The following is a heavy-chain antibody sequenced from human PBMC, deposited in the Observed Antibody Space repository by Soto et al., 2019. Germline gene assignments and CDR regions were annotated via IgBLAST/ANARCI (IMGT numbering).Heavy chain of an antibody. Sequence: QVQLVESGGGLVKPEGSLRLSCAASGFTFSAYYMSWLRQAPGKGLEWVSYISDSGSLTHYGDSVKGRFTISRDNAKASLYLQMDSLRAEDTAIYYCARALVLGVGALSQWGQGTLVTVSS. CDR2: ISDSGSLT. CDR3: ARALVLGVGALSQ. D-gene: IGHD1-26*01. V-gene: IGHV3-11*01. CDR1: GFTFSAYY. J-gene: IGHJ4*02.